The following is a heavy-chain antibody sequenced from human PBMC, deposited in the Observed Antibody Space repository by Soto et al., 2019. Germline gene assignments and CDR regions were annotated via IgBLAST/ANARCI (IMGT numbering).Heavy chain of an antibody. V-gene: IGHV3-21*06. CDR2: ISSTTNYI. J-gene: IGHJ4*02. Sequence: GGSLRLSCAASGFTFTRFSMNWVRQAPGKGLEWVSSISSTTNYIYYGDSIKGRFTISRDNAKNSLYLEMNSLRAEDTAVYYCARESEDLTSNFDYWGQGTLVTVSS. CDR1: GFTFTRFS. CDR3: ARESEDLTSNFDY.